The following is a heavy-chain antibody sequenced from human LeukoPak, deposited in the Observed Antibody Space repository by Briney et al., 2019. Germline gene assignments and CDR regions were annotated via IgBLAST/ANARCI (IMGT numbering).Heavy chain of an antibody. Sequence: SETLSLTCAVYGGSFSGYYWSWIRQPPGKGLEWIGEINHSGSTSYNPSLKSRVTISVDTSKNQFSLKLSSVTAADTAVYYCASKTYYDSSGYGYYFDYWGQGTLVIVSS. CDR3: ASKTYYDSSGYGYYFDY. J-gene: IGHJ4*02. CDR2: INHSGST. D-gene: IGHD3-22*01. V-gene: IGHV4-34*01. CDR1: GGSFSGYY.